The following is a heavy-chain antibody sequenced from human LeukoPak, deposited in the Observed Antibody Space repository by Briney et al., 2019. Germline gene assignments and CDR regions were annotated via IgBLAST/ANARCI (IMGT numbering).Heavy chain of an antibody. CDR2: ISGSGDST. CDR3: AKVTNPYGSGSSFDY. V-gene: IGHV3-23*01. CDR1: GFTFSSYG. J-gene: IGHJ4*02. Sequence: GGSLRPSCAASGFTFSSYGMNWVRQDPGKGLEWVSGISGSGDSTYYVDSVKGRFTISRDNSKNTVYMQMNRLRAEDTAVYYCAKVTNPYGSGSSFDYWGQGTQVTVSS. D-gene: IGHD3-10*01.